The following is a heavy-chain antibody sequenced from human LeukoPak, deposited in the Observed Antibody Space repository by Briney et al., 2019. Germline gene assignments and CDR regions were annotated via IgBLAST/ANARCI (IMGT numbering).Heavy chain of an antibody. D-gene: IGHD3-22*01. J-gene: IGHJ4*02. CDR2: ISGSGDRT. Sequence: GGSLRLSCAASGFTFSTYAMSWVRQAPGKGLEWVSAISGSGDRTYHADSVKGRFTTSRDNSKNTLYLQMNSLRAEDTAIYYCAKDLAYDSTDYHVVFDCWGQGTLVTVSS. V-gene: IGHV3-23*01. CDR1: GFTFSTYA. CDR3: AKDLAYDSTDYHVVFDC.